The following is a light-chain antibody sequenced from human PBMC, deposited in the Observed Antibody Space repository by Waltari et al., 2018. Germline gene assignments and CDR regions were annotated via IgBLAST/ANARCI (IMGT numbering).Light chain of an antibody. CDR1: QSVWTS. CDR3: QMYVRLPAT. Sequence: EIVLTQSPGTLSLSPGARATLSCRASQSVWTSLAWYQQKPGQAPRLLIYHASVWATGIPDRFSGGGSGTDFSLTISRLEPEDFAVYYCQMYVRLPATFGQGTKVEVK. V-gene: IGKV3-20*01. J-gene: IGKJ1*01. CDR2: HAS.